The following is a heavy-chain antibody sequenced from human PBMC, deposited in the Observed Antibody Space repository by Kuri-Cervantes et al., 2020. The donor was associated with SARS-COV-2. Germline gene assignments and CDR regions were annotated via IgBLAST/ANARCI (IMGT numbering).Heavy chain of an antibody. Sequence: GSLRLSCTVSGGSISSSSYYWGWIRQPPGKGLEWIGSIYYSGSTYYNPSLKSRVTISVDTSKNQFSLKLSSVTAADTAVYYCASCHDSSGYYYYYYMDVWGKGTTVTVSS. CDR1: GGSISSSSYY. D-gene: IGHD3-22*01. V-gene: IGHV4-39*07. J-gene: IGHJ6*03. CDR3: ASCHDSSGYYYYYYMDV. CDR2: IYYSGST.